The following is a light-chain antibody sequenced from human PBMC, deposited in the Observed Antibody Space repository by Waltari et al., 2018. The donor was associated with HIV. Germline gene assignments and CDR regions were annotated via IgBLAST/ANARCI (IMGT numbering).Light chain of an antibody. Sequence: DIEVTQSPDSLAVSLGERATINCKSSQSVLYRSNNRNYLAWFQQKPGQSPKWLISWASARESGVPARFSGGGSGTDFTLTIRSLQAEDVATYYCQQYSTFPWTFGQGTKVEIK. CDR1: QSVLYRSNNRNY. J-gene: IGKJ1*01. CDR2: WAS. V-gene: IGKV4-1*01. CDR3: QQYSTFPWT.